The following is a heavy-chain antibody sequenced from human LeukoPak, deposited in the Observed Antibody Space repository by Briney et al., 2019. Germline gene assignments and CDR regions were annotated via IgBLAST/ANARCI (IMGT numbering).Heavy chain of an antibody. CDR3: ARGYGSRRGFDY. CDR1: GGSFSGYY. J-gene: IGHJ4*02. Sequence: PSETLSLTCAVYGGSFSGYYWSWIRQPPGKGLEWIGEINHSGSTNYNPSLKSRVTISVDTSKNQFSLKLSSVTAADTAVYYCARGYGSRRGFDYWGQGTLVTVSS. D-gene: IGHD2-8*01. CDR2: INHSGST. V-gene: IGHV4-34*01.